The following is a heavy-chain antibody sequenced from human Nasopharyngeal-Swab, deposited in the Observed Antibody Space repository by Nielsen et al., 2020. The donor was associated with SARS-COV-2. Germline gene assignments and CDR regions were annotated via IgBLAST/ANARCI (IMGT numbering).Heavy chain of an antibody. Sequence: ASVKVSCKASGYTFTNYNLHWVRQAPGQGLEWMGVINPSGGSANYAQKFQGRVTTTRDTSTNIVYMELSSLESEDTAVYYCARDLWLETDYYYLGMDVWGQGTTVTVSS. CDR3: ARDLWLETDYYYLGMDV. V-gene: IGHV1-46*01. CDR1: GYTFTNYN. CDR2: INPSGGSA. J-gene: IGHJ6*02. D-gene: IGHD6-19*01.